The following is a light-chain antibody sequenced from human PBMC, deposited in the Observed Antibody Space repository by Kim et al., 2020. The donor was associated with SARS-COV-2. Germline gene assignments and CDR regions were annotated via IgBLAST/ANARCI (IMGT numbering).Light chain of an antibody. J-gene: IGLJ2*01. CDR1: NIGSER. CDR3: QVWDSSSDHVV. V-gene: IGLV3-21*04. Sequence: APGKRARITCGGNNIGSERVHWYQQKPGKAPVLVIYYNGDRPSGIPERFSGSNSGNTATLTISRVEAGDEADYYCQVWDSSSDHVVFGGGTKVTVL. CDR2: YNG.